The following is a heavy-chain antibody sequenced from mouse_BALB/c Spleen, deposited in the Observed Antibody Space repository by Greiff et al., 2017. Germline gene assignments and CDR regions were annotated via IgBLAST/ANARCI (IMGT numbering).Heavy chain of an antibody. CDR2: ISSGGSFT. V-gene: IGHV5-6-4*01. J-gene: IGHJ3*01. CDR3: TRDDGYSGY. Sequence: EVKVVESGGGLVKPGGSLKLSCAASGFTFSSYTMSWVRQTPEKRLEWVATISSGGSFTYYPDSVKGRFTISRDNAKNTLYLQMSSLNSEDTAMYYCTRDDGYSGYWGQGTLVTVSA. D-gene: IGHD2-3*01. CDR1: GFTFSSYT.